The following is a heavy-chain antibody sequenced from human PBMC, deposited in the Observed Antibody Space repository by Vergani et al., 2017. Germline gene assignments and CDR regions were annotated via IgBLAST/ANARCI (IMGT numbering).Heavy chain of an antibody. V-gene: IGHV3-53*02. CDR1: GFTVSSNY. CDR3: ARNSGYDYGMDV. D-gene: IGHD1-26*01. Sequence: EVQLVETGGGLIQPGGSLRLSCAASGFTVSSNYMSWVRQAPGKGLEWVSVIYSGGSTYSADSVKGRFTISRDNSKNTLYLQMNSLRAEDTAVYYCARNSGYDYGMDVWGQGTTVTVSS. J-gene: IGHJ6*02. CDR2: IYSGGST.